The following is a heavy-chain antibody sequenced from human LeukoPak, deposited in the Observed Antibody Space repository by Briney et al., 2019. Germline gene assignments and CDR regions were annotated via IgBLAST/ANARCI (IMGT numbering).Heavy chain of an antibody. CDR3: AREGIAVAEDYYGMGV. V-gene: IGHV1-69*04. CDR1: GGTFSSYA. D-gene: IGHD6-19*01. CDR2: IIPILGIA. Sequence: SVKVSCKASGGTFSSYAISWVRQAPGQGLEWMGRIIPILGIANYAQKFQGRVTITADKSTSTAYMELSSLRSEDTAVYYCAREGIAVAEDYYGMGVWGQGTTVTVSS. J-gene: IGHJ6*02.